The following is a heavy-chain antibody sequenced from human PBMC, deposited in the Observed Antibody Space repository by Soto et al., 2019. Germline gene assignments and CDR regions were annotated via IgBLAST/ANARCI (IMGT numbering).Heavy chain of an antibody. J-gene: IGHJ4*02. Sequence: PSETLSLTCAVYGGSFSDYYWSWIRQPPGKGLEWIGEVNHSGSTNYNPSFKSRVTISVDTSKNQFSLKLSSVTAADTAVYYCARVADKKVLAIHFWGRGTLVTVSS. CDR3: ARVADKKVLAIHF. CDR2: VNHSGST. V-gene: IGHV4-34*01. CDR1: GGSFSDYY. D-gene: IGHD2-21*01.